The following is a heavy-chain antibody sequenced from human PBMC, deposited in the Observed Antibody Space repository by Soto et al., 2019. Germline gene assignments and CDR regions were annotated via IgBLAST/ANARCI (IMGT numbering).Heavy chain of an antibody. Sequence: EVQLVESGGDLVQPGGSLRLSCAASGLTVSSHYMSWVRQAPGKGLEWVSVIYSGGTRYYAVSVKGRFTISRDNSKNTLYLQMNRLRAEDTAVYYCATPYDYDRSAYWCDFDYWGQGTLVTVSS. V-gene: IGHV3-66*04. CDR1: GLTVSSHY. D-gene: IGHD3-22*01. CDR3: ATPYDYDRSAYWCDFDY. J-gene: IGHJ4*02. CDR2: IYSGGTR.